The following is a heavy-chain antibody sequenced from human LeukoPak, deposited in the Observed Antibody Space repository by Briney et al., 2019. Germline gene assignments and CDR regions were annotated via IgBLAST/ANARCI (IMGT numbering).Heavy chain of an antibody. CDR2: ISYDGSNK. Sequence: PGRSLRLSCAASEFPFSNYDMHWVRQAPGKGLEWVAIISYDGSNKFYADSVKGRFTISRDNAKNTLYLQMNGLRAEDTAVYYCARDVRYGDYVVDYWGQGTLVTVSS. D-gene: IGHD4-17*01. CDR1: EFPFSNYD. J-gene: IGHJ4*02. V-gene: IGHV3-30*03. CDR3: ARDVRYGDYVVDY.